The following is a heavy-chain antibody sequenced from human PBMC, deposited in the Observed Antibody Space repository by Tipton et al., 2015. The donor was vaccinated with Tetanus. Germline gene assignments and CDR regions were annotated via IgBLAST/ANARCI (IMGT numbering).Heavy chain of an antibody. V-gene: IGHV3-7*03. Sequence: SLRLSCAASGFTFSNYAMIWVRQAPGKGLEWVANIKQDGNEKYHVDSVKGRFTISRDNGKNLLYLEMNSLRVEDTAVYYCARDPHTIRTGNHRGFDYWGQGTLVTVSS. CDR3: ARDPHTIRTGNHRGFDY. CDR2: IKQDGNEK. J-gene: IGHJ4*02. D-gene: IGHD3-10*01. CDR1: GFTFSNYA.